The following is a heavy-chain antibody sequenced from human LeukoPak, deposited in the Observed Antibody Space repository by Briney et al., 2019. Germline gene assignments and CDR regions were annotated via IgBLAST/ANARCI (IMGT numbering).Heavy chain of an antibody. J-gene: IGHJ5*02. Sequence: ASVKVSCKASGYTFTGYYMHWVRQAPGQGLEWMGRINPNSGGTNYAQKFQSRVTMTRDTSISTAYMELSRLRSDDTAVYYCAREMLGYCSGGSCAFDPWGQGTLVTVSS. CDR3: AREMLGYCSGGSCAFDP. V-gene: IGHV1-2*06. D-gene: IGHD2-15*01. CDR2: INPNSGGT. CDR1: GYTFTGYY.